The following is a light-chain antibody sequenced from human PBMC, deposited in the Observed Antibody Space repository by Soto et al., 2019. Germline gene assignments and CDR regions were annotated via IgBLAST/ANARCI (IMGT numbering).Light chain of an antibody. CDR3: SSYTTISTLV. J-gene: IGLJ2*01. CDR1: TSDVGRYNY. CDR2: EVS. Sequence: QSALTQPASVSGSPGQSITISCTGTTSDVGRYNYVSWYQQHPGKAPKLIISEVSTRPSGVSDRFSGSKSGNTASLTISVLQPEDEADYYCSSYTTISTLVFGGGTKLTVL. V-gene: IGLV2-14*01.